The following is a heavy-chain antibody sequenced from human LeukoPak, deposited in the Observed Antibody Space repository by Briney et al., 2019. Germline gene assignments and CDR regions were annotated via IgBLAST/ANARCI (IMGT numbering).Heavy chain of an antibody. J-gene: IGHJ4*02. D-gene: IGHD3-22*01. Sequence: ASVKVSCKASGYTFTGYYMHWVRQAPGQGLEWMGRINPNSGGTNYAQKFQGRVTMTEDTSTDTAYMELSSLRSEDTAVYYCATQDDSSGRTFDYWGQGTLVTVSS. V-gene: IGHV1-2*06. CDR2: INPNSGGT. CDR1: GYTFTGYY. CDR3: ATQDDSSGRTFDY.